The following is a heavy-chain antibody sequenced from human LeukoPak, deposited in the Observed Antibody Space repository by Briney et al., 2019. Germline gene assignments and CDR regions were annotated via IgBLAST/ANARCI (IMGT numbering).Heavy chain of an antibody. V-gene: IGHV3-30*04. J-gene: IGHJ4*02. Sequence: GGSLRLSCVASGLSFSSSTLHWVRQTPGKGLEWVALISSDGSDESYADSVKGRFTISRDNSKNTLYLQMNSLGGEDTAVYYCARGSVGTPPPFGYWGQGTLVTVSS. CDR1: GLSFSSST. CDR2: ISSDGSDE. D-gene: IGHD2-15*01. CDR3: ARGSVGTPPPFGY.